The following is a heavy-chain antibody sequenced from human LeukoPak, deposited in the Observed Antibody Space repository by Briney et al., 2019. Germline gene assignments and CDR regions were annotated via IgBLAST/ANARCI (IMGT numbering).Heavy chain of an antibody. V-gene: IGHV4-39*07. Sequence: PSETLSLTCTVSGGSISSSSYYWGWIRQPPGKGLEWIGSIYYSGSTYYNPSLKSRVTISVDTSKNQFSLKLSSVTAADTAVYYCASGGSSGSYYIAWLWGQGTLVTVSS. J-gene: IGHJ4*02. CDR1: GGSISSSSYY. CDR2: IYYSGST. CDR3: ASGGSSGSYYIAWL. D-gene: IGHD3-10*01.